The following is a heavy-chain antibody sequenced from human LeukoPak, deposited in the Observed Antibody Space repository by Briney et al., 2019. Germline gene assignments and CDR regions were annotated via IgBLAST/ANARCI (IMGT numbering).Heavy chain of an antibody. CDR1: GFSLSTSGVG. CDR3: AHTGSAHGDDWFDP. D-gene: IGHD7-27*01. CDR2: ISRDDDK. V-gene: IGHV2-5*02. J-gene: IGHJ5*02. Sequence: SGPTLVKPTEPLTLTCTFSGFSLSTSGVGVGWIRRPPGKALEWLALISRDDDKRYSPSLKSRLTIAKDTSKNQVALTLTNMGPVDAATYYCAHTGSAHGDDWFDPWGQGTLVTVSS.